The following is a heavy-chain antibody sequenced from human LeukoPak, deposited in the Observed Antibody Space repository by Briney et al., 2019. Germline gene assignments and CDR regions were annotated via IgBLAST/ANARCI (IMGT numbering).Heavy chain of an antibody. CDR1: GFTFSSYG. D-gene: IGHD1-26*01. CDR3: AKGSSGELVYHFDY. Sequence: PGGSLRLSCAASGFTFSSYGMHWVRQAPGKGLEWVAVIWYDGSNKYYADSVKSRFTISRDNSKNTLYLQMNSLRAEDTAVYYCAKGSSGELVYHFDYWGQGTLVTVSS. V-gene: IGHV3-33*06. CDR2: IWYDGSNK. J-gene: IGHJ4*02.